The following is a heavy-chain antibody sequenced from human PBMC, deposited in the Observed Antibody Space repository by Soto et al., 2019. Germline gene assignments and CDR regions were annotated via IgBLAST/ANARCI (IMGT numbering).Heavy chain of an antibody. CDR1: GFTFSSYS. V-gene: IGHV3-9*01. CDR3: AKDIVGYYYDSSGFV. D-gene: IGHD3-22*01. CDR2: ISWNSGSI. Sequence: GGSLRLSCAASGFTFSSYSMHWVRQAPGKGLEWVSGISWNSGSIGYADSVKGRFTISRDNAKSSLYLQMNSLRAEDTALYYCAKDIVGYYYDSSGFVWRQGTTVT. J-gene: IGHJ6*02.